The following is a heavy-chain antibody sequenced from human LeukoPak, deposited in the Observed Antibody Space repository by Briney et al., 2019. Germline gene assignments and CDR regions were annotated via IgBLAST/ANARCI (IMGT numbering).Heavy chain of an antibody. D-gene: IGHD2-15*01. J-gene: IGHJ4*02. Sequence: GGSLRLSCAASGFTFNAYAMHWVRQAPGKGLEFVSSISSSGGNTYYANSVKGRFTISRYDSKNTLYLQMGSLRPEDMAVYYCARASGRGLYYFDYWGQGILVTVSS. CDR3: ARASGRGLYYFDY. V-gene: IGHV3-64*01. CDR2: ISSSGGNT. CDR1: GFTFNAYA.